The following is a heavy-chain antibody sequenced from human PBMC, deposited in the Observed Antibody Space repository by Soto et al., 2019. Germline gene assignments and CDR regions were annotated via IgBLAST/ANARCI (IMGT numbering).Heavy chain of an antibody. Sequence: QLPLVESGGGVIQPGRSLRLSCAASGFTFSRHGMHWVRQAPGKGLEWVAVIGRDGINTFYTDSVKGRFTISRDNSDNTLYLQMNSLRVEDTAVYYCARDDVYDDNGLEEWGQGTLVTVSS. J-gene: IGHJ4*02. D-gene: IGHD4-17*01. CDR3: ARDDVYDDNGLEE. CDR1: GFTFSRHG. V-gene: IGHV3-33*01. CDR2: IGRDGINT.